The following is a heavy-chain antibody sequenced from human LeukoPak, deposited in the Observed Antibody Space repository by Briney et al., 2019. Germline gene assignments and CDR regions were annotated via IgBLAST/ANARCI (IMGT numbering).Heavy chain of an antibody. D-gene: IGHD3-16*01. J-gene: IGHJ4*02. CDR2: IYHSGST. CDR3: ARFGAGDYFDY. CDR1: GGPISSGGYS. Sequence: SQTLSLTCAVSGGPISSGGYSWSWIRQPPGKGLEWIGYIYHSGSTYYNPSLKSRVTISVDRSKNQFSLKLSSVTAADTAVYYCARFGAGDYFDYWGQGTLVTVSS. V-gene: IGHV4-30-2*01.